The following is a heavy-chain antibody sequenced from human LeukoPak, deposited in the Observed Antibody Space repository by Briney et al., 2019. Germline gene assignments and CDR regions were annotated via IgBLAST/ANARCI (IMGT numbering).Heavy chain of an antibody. J-gene: IGHJ4*02. D-gene: IGHD6-13*01. CDR2: ISSSGSTI. V-gene: IGHV3-48*03. CDR3: ARETFGIAAAF. Sequence: GGSLRLSCAASGFTFSSYEMNWVRQAPGKGLEWVSYISSSGSTIYYADSVKGRFTISRDNAKNSLYLQMNSLRAEDTGVYYCARETFGIAAAFWGQGALVSVSS. CDR1: GFTFSSYE.